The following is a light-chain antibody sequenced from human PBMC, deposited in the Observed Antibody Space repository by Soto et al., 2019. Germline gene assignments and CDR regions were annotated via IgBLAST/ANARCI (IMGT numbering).Light chain of an antibody. J-gene: IGKJ2*01. CDR1: QSVSSSF. CDR2: GAS. V-gene: IGKV3-20*01. CDR3: QHYDSSSPT. Sequence: EIVLTQSPGTLSLSPGERATLSCRASQSVSSSFLAWYQHKPGQAPRLIIYGASSRATGIPDRFSGSGSGADFTLTISRLEPEDFAVYYCQHYDSSSPTFGQGTKLEIK.